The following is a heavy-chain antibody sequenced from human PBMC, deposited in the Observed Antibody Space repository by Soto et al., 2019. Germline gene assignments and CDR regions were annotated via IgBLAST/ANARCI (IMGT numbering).Heavy chain of an antibody. CDR3: ARDLFEAARRGEYAFDI. CDR1: AFTFSSYW. CDR2: IKQDGSEK. Sequence: PGGSLRLSCAASAFTFSSYWMSWVRQAPGKGLEWVANIKQDGSEKYYVDSVKGRFTSSGDNAKNSLYLQMNSLRAEDTAVYYCARDLFEAARRGEYAFDIWDQGTMVTVSS. D-gene: IGHD3-16*01. J-gene: IGHJ3*02. V-gene: IGHV3-7*03.